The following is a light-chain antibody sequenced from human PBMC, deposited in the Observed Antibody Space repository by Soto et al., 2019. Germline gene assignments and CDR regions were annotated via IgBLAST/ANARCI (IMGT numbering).Light chain of an antibody. CDR1: QAVTSKF. Sequence: EIVLTQSPGTLSLSPGDEATLSCKXSQAVTSKFLAWYQQKAGQPPRLLILGASTRATGIADRFSGSGSGTDFTLTISRLEPEDFAVYYCQQYGDSRLTLGGGTKVDIK. V-gene: IGKV3-20*01. CDR2: GAS. CDR3: QQYGDSRLT. J-gene: IGKJ4*01.